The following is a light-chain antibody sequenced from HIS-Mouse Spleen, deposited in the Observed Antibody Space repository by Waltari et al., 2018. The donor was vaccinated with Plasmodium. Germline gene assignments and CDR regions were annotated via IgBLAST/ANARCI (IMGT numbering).Light chain of an antibody. V-gene: IGLV2-23*01. Sequence: QSALTQPASVSGSPGQSITISCTGTSSDVGSYTLVSWYQQHPGKAPKLMIYEGMKRPAGVSNRFSGSKSGNTASLTISGLQAEDEADYYCCSYAGSSTYVFGTGTKVTVL. J-gene: IGLJ1*01. CDR3: CSYAGSSTYV. CDR1: SSDVGSYTL. CDR2: EGM.